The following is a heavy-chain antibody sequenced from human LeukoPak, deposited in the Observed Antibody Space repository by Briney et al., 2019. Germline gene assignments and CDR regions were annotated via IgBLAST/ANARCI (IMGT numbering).Heavy chain of an antibody. CDR2: TYYRSTWHN. J-gene: IGHJ4*02. V-gene: IGHV6-1*01. D-gene: IGHD2-8*01. Sequence: SQTVSLACAISGDSVSSISATWNWIRQSPSRGLEWLGRTYYRSTWHNDYAASVKSQITINPDTSKNQFFLQLNSVTLEDTAVYYCAKSAYFREYFDYWGQGILVTVSS. CDR1: GDSVSSISAT. CDR3: AKSAYFREYFDY.